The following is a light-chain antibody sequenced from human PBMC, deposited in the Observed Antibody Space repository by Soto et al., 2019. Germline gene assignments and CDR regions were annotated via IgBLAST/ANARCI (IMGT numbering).Light chain of an antibody. CDR2: DAY. J-gene: IGKJ4*01. V-gene: IGKV1-5*01. CDR1: QSINNG. Sequence: DIQMTQSPSTLSAYVGDKVTITCRAGQSINNGLAWYQQKPGKAPKLLIYDAYSLESGIPSRFSGSGSGTEFTLTISSLQPDDFATYYCQQSESPSLTFGGGTKVDIK. CDR3: QQSESPSLT.